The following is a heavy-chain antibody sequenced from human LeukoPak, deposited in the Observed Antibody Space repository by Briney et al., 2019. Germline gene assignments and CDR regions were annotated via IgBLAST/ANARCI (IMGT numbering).Heavy chain of an antibody. J-gene: IGHJ4*02. V-gene: IGHV3-23*01. D-gene: IGHD2-15*01. Sequence: GGSLRLSCAASGFTFSSYAMSWVRQAPGKGLEWVSAISGSGGSTYYADSVKGRFTISRDNSKNTLYLQMNSLRAEDTAVYYCAPDCSGGSCYPYWGQGTLVTVSS. CDR2: ISGSGGST. CDR3: APDCSGGSCYPY. CDR1: GFTFSSYA.